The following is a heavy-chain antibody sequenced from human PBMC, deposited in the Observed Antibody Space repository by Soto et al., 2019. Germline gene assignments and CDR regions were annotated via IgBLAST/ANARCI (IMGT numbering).Heavy chain of an antibody. D-gene: IGHD3-10*01. V-gene: IGHV3-64D*08. CDR1: GFTFSSYA. CDR2: ISSNGGST. CDR3: VKGHYGSGSYLSDYYYYGMDV. Sequence: GGSLRLSCSASGFTFSSYAMHWVRQAPGKGLEYVSAISSNGGSTYYADSVKGRFTISRDNSKNTLYLQMSSLRAEDTAVYYCVKGHYGSGSYLSDYYYYGMDVWGQGTTVTVSS. J-gene: IGHJ6*02.